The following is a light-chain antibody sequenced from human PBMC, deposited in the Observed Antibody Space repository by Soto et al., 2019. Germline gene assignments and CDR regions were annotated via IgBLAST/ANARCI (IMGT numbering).Light chain of an antibody. CDR3: QQRHMWPIT. J-gene: IGKJ5*01. CDR2: DAY. Sequence: EIVLTQSPGTPPWSPGKRATLSCXASQAVNTRLAWYQHKPGQAPRLLIYDAYNRATGIPPRFSGSGSGTDFTLTISSLEPEDSAVYYCQQRHMWPITFGQGTRLENK. V-gene: IGKV3-11*01. CDR1: QAVNTR.